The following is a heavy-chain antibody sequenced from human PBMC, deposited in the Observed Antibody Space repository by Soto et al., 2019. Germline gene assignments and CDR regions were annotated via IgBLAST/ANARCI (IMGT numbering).Heavy chain of an antibody. CDR2: ISSSGSDI. V-gene: IGHV3-48*03. J-gene: IGHJ4*02. CDR1: VFTFSSSE. D-gene: IGHD5-12*01. Sequence: SLRLSCSASVFTFSSSEVNWFRQAPGKGLEWVSDISSSGSDIHYADSVKGRFTISRDNAKNSLYLQMNSLRAEDTAVYYCARGGDGYPFDYWGQGTLVTVSS. CDR3: ARGGDGYPFDY.